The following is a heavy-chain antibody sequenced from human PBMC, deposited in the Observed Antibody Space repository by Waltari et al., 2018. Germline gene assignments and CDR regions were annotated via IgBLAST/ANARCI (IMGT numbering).Heavy chain of an antibody. D-gene: IGHD6-13*01. CDR3: ARLVGIAAAGGVYAFDI. CDR2: IYYSGST. V-gene: IGHV4-59*01. J-gene: IGHJ3*02. CDR1: GGSISSYY. Sequence: QVQLQESGPGLVKPSETLSLTCTVSGGSISSYYWSWLRQPPGKGLEGIGYIYYSGSTNYNPSLKSRVTISVDTSKNQFSLKLSSVTAADTAVYYCARLVGIAAAGGVYAFDIWGQGTMVTVSS.